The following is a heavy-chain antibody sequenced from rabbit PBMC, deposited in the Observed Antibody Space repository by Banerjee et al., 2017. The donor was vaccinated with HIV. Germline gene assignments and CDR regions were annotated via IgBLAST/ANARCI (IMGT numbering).Heavy chain of an antibody. V-gene: IGHV1S45*01. CDR1: GLDFSSSYW. J-gene: IGHJ4*01. Sequence: EESGGDLVQPEGSLTLTCKASGLDFSSSYWICWVRQAPGKGLEWIACIYTGSSGSTYYASWAKGRFTISKASSTTVTLQMTSLTAADTATYFCARSSGDVSLNLWGQGTLVTVS. CDR2: IYTGSSGST. D-gene: IGHD2-1*01. CDR3: ARSSGDVSLNL.